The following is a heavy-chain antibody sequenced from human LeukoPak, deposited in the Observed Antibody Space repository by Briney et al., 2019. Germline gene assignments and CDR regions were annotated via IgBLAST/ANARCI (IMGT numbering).Heavy chain of an antibody. CDR1: GFSLSTSGVG. J-gene: IGHJ4*02. V-gene: IGHV2-5*01. D-gene: IGHD2-15*01. CDR2: IYWNDDK. Sequence: SGPTLVNPTQTLTLTCTFSGFSLSTSGVGVGWIRQPPGKALEWLALIYWNDDKRYSPSLKSRLTITKDTSKTQVVLTMTNMDPVDTATYYCAHWKTRKPYCSGGSCYSYQGTDHFAYWGQGTLATVSS. CDR3: AHWKTRKPYCSGGSCYSYQGTDHFAY.